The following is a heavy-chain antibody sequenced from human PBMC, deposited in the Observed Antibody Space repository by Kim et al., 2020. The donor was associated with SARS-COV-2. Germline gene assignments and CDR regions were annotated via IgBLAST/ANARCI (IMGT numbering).Heavy chain of an antibody. D-gene: IGHD3-10*01. CDR3: VKDARYGSGSYLGADY. Sequence: GGSLRLSCSASGFTFSSYAMHWVRQAPGKGLEYVSAISSNGGSTYYADSVKGRFTISRDNSKNTLYLQMSSLRAEDTAVYYCVKDARYGSGSYLGADYWGQGTLVTVSS. CDR1: GFTFSSYA. V-gene: IGHV3-64D*06. J-gene: IGHJ4*02. CDR2: ISSNGGST.